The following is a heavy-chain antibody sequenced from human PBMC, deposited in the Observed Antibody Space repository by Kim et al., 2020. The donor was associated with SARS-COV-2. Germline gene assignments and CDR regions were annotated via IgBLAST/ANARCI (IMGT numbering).Heavy chain of an antibody. CDR1: GYSFTSYW. CDR2: IYPGDSDT. V-gene: IGHV5-51*01. J-gene: IGHJ6*02. CDR3: ARHGRPRITMVRGVQYGMDV. D-gene: IGHD3-10*01. Sequence: GESLKISCKGSGYSFTSYWIGWVRQMPGKGLEWMGIIYPGDSDTRYSPSFQGQVTISADKSISTAYLQWSSLKASDTAMYYCARHGRPRITMVRGVQYGMDVWGQGTTVTVSS.